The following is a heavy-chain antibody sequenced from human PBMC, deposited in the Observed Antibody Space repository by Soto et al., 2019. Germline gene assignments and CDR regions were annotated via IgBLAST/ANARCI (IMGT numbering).Heavy chain of an antibody. J-gene: IGHJ5*02. V-gene: IGHV3-23*01. Sequence: GGSLRLSCAASGFTFSSYAMSWVRQAPGKGLEWVSAISGSGGSTYYADSVKGRFTISRDNSKNTLYLQMNSLRAEDTAVYYCARGLPSLESSSGWYYSDPWGQGTLVTVSS. CDR3: ARGLPSLESSSGWYYSDP. CDR2: ISGSGGST. D-gene: IGHD6-19*01. CDR1: GFTFSSYA.